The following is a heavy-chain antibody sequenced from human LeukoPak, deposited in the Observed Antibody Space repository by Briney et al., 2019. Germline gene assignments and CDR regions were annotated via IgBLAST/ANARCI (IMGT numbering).Heavy chain of an antibody. D-gene: IGHD3-22*01. V-gene: IGHV3-30-3*01. Sequence: GGSLRLSCAASGFTFSSYAMHWVRQAPGKGLEWVAVISYDGSNKYYADSVKGRFTISRDNSKNTLYLQMNSLRAEDTAVYYCARDHIHYYDSSGYFWKYFQRWGQGTLVTVSS. CDR3: ARDHIHYYDSSGYFWKYFQR. J-gene: IGHJ1*01. CDR2: ISYDGSNK. CDR1: GFTFSSYA.